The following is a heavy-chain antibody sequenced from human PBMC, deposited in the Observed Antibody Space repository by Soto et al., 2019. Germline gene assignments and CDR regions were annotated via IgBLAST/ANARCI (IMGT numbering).Heavy chain of an antibody. CDR1: GFTFSDYS. CDR3: ARVFDYGDYRPLDY. J-gene: IGHJ4*02. D-gene: IGHD4-17*01. CDR2: ISSSGSYI. V-gene: IGHV3-21*01. Sequence: GGSLRLSCAASGFTFSDYSMNWVRQAPGKGLEWVSSISSSGSYIYYADSVKGRFTISRDDAKNSLYLQMNSLRAEDTAVYYCARVFDYGDYRPLDYWGQGARVTVSS.